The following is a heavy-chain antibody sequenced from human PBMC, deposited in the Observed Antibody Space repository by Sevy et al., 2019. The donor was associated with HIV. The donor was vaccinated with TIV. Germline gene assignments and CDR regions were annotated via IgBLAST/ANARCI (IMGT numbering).Heavy chain of an antibody. CDR3: ARQGGIVDRAFDF. Sequence: SETLSLTCTVSGGSVSSSGHYWGWIRQPPGKGLEWIGNVYYSGSADYNPSLKSRATISVDTSKNQFSLKVKSVTAADTAVYYCARQGGIVDRAFDFWGQGTLVTVSS. V-gene: IGHV4-39*01. CDR2: VYYSGSA. D-gene: IGHD2-21*01. J-gene: IGHJ4*02. CDR1: GGSVSSSGHY.